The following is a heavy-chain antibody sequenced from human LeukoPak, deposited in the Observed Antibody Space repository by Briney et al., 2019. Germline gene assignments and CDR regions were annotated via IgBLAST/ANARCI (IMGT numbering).Heavy chain of an antibody. D-gene: IGHD1-20*01. CDR1: GGSISSSSYY. J-gene: IGHJ4*02. Sequence: SETLSLTCTVSGGSISSSSYYWGWIRQPPGKGLEWIGSIYYSGSTYYNPSLKSRVTISVDTSKNQFSLKLSSVTAADTAVYYCARDRYNWNGSPIDYWGQGTLVTVSS. CDR2: IYYSGST. CDR3: ARDRYNWNGSPIDY. V-gene: IGHV4-39*07.